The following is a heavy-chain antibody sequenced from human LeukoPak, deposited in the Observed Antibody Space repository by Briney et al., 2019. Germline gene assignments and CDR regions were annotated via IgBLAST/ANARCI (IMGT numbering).Heavy chain of an antibody. J-gene: IGHJ6*02. D-gene: IGHD2-2*01. Sequence: GRSLRLSCAASGFAFSSYGMHWVRQAPGKGLEWVAVISYDGSDKYYADSVKGRFTISRDNSKNTLYLQMNSLRAEDTAVYYCATRDCSSTSCSGNYYYYYGMDVWGQGTTVTVSS. CDR3: ATRDCSSTSCSGNYYYYYGMDV. CDR1: GFAFSSYG. V-gene: IGHV3-30*03. CDR2: ISYDGSDK.